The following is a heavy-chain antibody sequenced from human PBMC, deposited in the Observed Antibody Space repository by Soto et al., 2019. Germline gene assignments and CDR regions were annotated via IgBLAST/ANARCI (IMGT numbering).Heavy chain of an antibody. CDR1: GFTFDDYA. Sequence: EVQLVESGGGLVQPGRSLRLSCAASGFTFDDYAMHWVRQAPGKGLEWVSGISWNSGSIGYADSVKGRFTISRDNAKNSLYLQMNSLTAEDTALYYCAKDTVAARPSAFDIWGQGTMVTVSS. V-gene: IGHV3-9*01. CDR2: ISWNSGSI. D-gene: IGHD6-6*01. J-gene: IGHJ3*02. CDR3: AKDTVAARPSAFDI.